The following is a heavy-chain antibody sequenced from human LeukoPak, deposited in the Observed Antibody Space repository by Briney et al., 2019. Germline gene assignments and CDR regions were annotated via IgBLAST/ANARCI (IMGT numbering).Heavy chain of an antibody. J-gene: IGHJ6*02. CDR3: AADSYSNYQYYGMDV. CDR2: IVVGSGST. CDR1: GSTFTNSA. V-gene: IGHV1-58*02. Sequence: SVKVSRKASGSTFTNSAMQRVRQPRGQRHEWIGWIVVGSGSTNYVEKFQERVTITRDMSTSTAYMELSSLRSGDTAVYYCAADSYSNYQYYGMDVWGQGTTVSVS. D-gene: IGHD4-11*01.